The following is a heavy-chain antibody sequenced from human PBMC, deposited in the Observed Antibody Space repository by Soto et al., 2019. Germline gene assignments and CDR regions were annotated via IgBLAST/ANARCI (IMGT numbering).Heavy chain of an antibody. Sequence: GESLRLSCAASGFTFSSYAMHWVRQAPGKGLEWVAVISYDGSNKYYADSVKGRFTISRDNSKNTLYLQMNSLRAEDTAVYYCARDGSGCSSTSCYLSGYYYYGMDVWGQGTTVTVSS. CDR2: ISYDGSNK. D-gene: IGHD2-2*01. V-gene: IGHV3-30-3*01. CDR3: ARDGSGCSSTSCYLSGYYYYGMDV. J-gene: IGHJ6*02. CDR1: GFTFSSYA.